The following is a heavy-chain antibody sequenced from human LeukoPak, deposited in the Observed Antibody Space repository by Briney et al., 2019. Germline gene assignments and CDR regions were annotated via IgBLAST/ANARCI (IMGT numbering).Heavy chain of an antibody. CDR1: GYIFSGTGWY. CDR3: ARDGPAQMVDFDY. V-gene: IGHV1-2*02. Sequence: ASVKVSCKASGYIFSGTGWYLYWLRQAPGQGLECMGWIYPNNGATAYAQKFQGRVAMTRDTSITTAYMELSRLRPDDTAVYYCARDGPAQMVDFDYWGQGTLVTVSS. J-gene: IGHJ4*02. CDR2: IYPNNGAT. D-gene: IGHD3-10*01.